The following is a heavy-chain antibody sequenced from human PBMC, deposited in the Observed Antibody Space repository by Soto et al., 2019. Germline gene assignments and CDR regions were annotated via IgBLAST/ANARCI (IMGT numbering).Heavy chain of an antibody. CDR2: ISYDGSNK. CDR3: AKEEMATIDY. J-gene: IGHJ4*02. D-gene: IGHD5-12*01. CDR1: GFTFSHYG. V-gene: IGHV3-30*18. Sequence: PGGSLRLSCAASGFTFSHYGMQRVRQAPGKGLEWVAVISYDGSNKYYADSVKGRFTISRDNSKNTLFLQMNSLRAEDTAVYFCAKEEMATIDYWGQGSLVTVSS.